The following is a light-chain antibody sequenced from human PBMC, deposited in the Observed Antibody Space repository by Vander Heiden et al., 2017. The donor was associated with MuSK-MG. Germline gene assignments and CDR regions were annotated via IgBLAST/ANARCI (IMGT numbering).Light chain of an antibody. V-gene: IGKV3-11*01. J-gene: IGKJ4*01. CDR3: QQRNIAPLT. Sequence: EIVLTQSPATLSLSPGDRATLSCRASQSVTTYLAWYQQKPGQAPRLLIYDASKRATDIPARFSGSGSGTDFTLTISSLEPEDFAVYYCQQRNIAPLTFGGRTKVEIK. CDR2: DAS. CDR1: QSVTTY.